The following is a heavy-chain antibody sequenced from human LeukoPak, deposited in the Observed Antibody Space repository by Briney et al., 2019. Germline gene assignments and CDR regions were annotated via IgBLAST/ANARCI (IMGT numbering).Heavy chain of an antibody. CDR1: GFTIIIYD. D-gene: IGHD5-24*01. CDR2: LRGSDGSA. Sequence: GGSLRLSYAASGFTIIIYDMSWVRQAPGKGLECVSALRGSDGSAHYADSVKGRFTVSRDNSKNTLFLQMNSLRAEDTAVYYCARSKDGFTWGQGNPVTVSS. V-gene: IGHV3-23*01. CDR3: ARSKDGFT. J-gene: IGHJ5*02.